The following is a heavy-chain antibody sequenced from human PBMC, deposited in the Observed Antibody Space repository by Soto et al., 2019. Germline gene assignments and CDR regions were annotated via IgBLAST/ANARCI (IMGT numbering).Heavy chain of an antibody. V-gene: IGHV1-69*01. CDR3: ARDPGTYCTNGVCYTGGWFDP. CDR1: GGTFSSYA. J-gene: IGHJ5*02. CDR2: IIPIFGTA. D-gene: IGHD2-8*01. Sequence: QVQLVQSGAEVKKPGSSVKVSCKASGGTFSSYAISWVRQAPGQGLEWMGGIIPIFGTANYAQKFQGRVTITADESTSTAYMELSSLRSEDTAVYNCARDPGTYCTNGVCYTGGWFDPWGKGTLVTVSS.